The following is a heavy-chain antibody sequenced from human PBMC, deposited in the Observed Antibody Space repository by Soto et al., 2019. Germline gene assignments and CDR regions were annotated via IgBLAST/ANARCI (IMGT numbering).Heavy chain of an antibody. J-gene: IGHJ6*02. Sequence: AGGSLRLSCAASGFTFSSYGMHWVRQAPGKGLEWVAVIWYDGSNKYYADSVKGRFTISRDNSKNTLYLQMNSLRAEDTAVYYCARDLNYYYGMDVWGQGTTVTVSS. CDR2: IWYDGSNK. V-gene: IGHV3-33*01. CDR1: GFTFSSYG. CDR3: ARDLNYYYGMDV.